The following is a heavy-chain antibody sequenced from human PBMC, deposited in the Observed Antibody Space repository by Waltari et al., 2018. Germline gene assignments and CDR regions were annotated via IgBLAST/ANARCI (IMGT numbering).Heavy chain of an antibody. D-gene: IGHD6-13*01. V-gene: IGHV1-69*02. CDR1: GGTFSSYT. CDR3: ASLMQLVDY. CDR2: IIPILGIA. J-gene: IGHJ4*02. Sequence: QVQLVQSGAEVKKPGSSVKVSCKASGGTFSSYTISWVRQAPGQGLEWMGRIIPILGIANYAQKFQGRVTITADKSTSTAYMELSSLRSEDTAMYYCASLMQLVDYWGQGTLVTVSS.